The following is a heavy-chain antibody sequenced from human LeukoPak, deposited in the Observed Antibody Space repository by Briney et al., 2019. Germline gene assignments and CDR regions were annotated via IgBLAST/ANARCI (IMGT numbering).Heavy chain of an antibody. D-gene: IGHD3-22*01. CDR1: GFTFTSYG. CDR3: AKDMRITMIVVVKAPTEFDY. Sequence: GGTLRLSCAASGFTFTSYGMNWVRQAPGKGLEWVSTISGSGGSTYYADSVKGRFTISRDNSKNTLYLQMNSLRAEDTALYYCAKDMRITMIVVVKAPTEFDYWGQGTLVTVSS. CDR2: ISGSGGST. J-gene: IGHJ4*02. V-gene: IGHV3-23*01.